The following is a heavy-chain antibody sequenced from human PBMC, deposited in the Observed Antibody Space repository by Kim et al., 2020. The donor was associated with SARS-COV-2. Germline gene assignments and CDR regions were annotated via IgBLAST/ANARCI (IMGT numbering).Heavy chain of an antibody. Sequence: SVKFSCKASGGTFSNYAISWVRQAPGQGLQWLGRIIPFLPITNYAQHFQGRVTITTDAASNTADMDLNSLGYEDTAIYYCATEVTSGTGGLDNWGQGTL. V-gene: IGHV1-69*04. CDR1: GGTFSNYA. CDR3: ATEVTSGTGGLDN. J-gene: IGHJ4*02. D-gene: IGHD6-25*01. CDR2: IIPFLPIT.